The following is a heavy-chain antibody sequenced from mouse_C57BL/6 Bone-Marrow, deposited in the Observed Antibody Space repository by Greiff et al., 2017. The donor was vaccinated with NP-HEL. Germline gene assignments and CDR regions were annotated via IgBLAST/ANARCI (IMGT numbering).Heavy chain of an antibody. Sequence: QVQLKQSGAELVKPGASVKLSCKASGYTFTSYWMQWVKQRPGQGLEWIGEIDPSDSYTNYNQKFKGKATLTVDTSSITAYMQLSSLTSEDSAVYYCASPIYDGYYGEIMDYWGQGTSVTVSS. CDR2: IDPSDSYT. J-gene: IGHJ4*01. D-gene: IGHD2-3*01. V-gene: IGHV1-50*01. CDR3: ASPIYDGYYGEIMDY. CDR1: GYTFTSYW.